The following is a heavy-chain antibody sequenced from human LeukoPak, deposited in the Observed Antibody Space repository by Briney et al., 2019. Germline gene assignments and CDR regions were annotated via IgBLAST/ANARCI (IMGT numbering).Heavy chain of an antibody. D-gene: IGHD3-10*01. Sequence: GGSLRLSCAASGFTFSSYSMNWVRQAPGKGLEWVSSMSSSSSYIYYADSVKGRFTISRDNAKNSLYLQMKSLRAEDTAVYYCARGRVPYYMDVWGKGTTVTVSS. J-gene: IGHJ6*03. CDR2: MSSSSSYI. CDR3: ARGRVPYYMDV. CDR1: GFTFSSYS. V-gene: IGHV3-21*01.